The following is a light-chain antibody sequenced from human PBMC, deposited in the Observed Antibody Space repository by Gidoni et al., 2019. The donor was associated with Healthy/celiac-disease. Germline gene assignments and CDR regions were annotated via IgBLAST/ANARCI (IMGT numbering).Light chain of an antibody. V-gene: IGKV3-15*01. J-gene: IGKJ1*01. CDR2: GAS. CDR1: QSVSSN. Sequence: IVLTQSPATLSVSPGERATLSCRASQSVSSNLAWYQQKPGQAPRLLIYGASTRATGIPARFSGSGSGTEFTLTISSLQSEDFAVYYCQVCNNWQGTFGQGTKVEIK. CDR3: QVCNNWQGT.